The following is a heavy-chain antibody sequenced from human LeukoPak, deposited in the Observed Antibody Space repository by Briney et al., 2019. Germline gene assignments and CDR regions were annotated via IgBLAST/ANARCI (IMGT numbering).Heavy chain of an antibody. Sequence: PGGPLRLSCAASGFSFSIYFMNWVRQAPGKGLEWVSSISRTSEYIHYADSVRGRFAISRDNAKNSVYLQMNSLRAEHTAVYFCAGGGDFDYWGQGILVSVSA. J-gene: IGHJ4*02. CDR1: GFSFSIYF. D-gene: IGHD3-16*01. CDR3: AGGGDFDY. CDR2: ISRTSEYI. V-gene: IGHV3-21*01.